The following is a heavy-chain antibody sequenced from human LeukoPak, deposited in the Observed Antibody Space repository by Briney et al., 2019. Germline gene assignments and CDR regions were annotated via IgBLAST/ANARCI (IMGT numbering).Heavy chain of an antibody. D-gene: IGHD7-27*01. CDR1: GFTFSSYA. Sequence: GGSLRLSCAASGFTFSSYAMSWVRQAPGRGLEWVSAISGSGGSTYYADSVKGRFTISRDNSKNTLYLQMNSLRAEDTAVYYCAKDPDSLGIAGPFDYWGQGTLATVSS. J-gene: IGHJ4*02. CDR3: AKDPDSLGIAGPFDY. V-gene: IGHV3-23*01. CDR2: ISGSGGST.